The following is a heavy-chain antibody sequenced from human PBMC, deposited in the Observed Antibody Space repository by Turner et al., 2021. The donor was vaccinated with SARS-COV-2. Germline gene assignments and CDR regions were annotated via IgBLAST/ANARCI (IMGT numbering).Heavy chain of an antibody. CDR2: INGDGSST. J-gene: IGHJ6*02. V-gene: IGHV3-74*01. CDR3: AKRENGLGV. Sequence: EVQLVESGGGLVQPGGSLRLSGAASGFSFSNYWMHWVRQAPGKGLVWVSRINGDGSSTTYADSVKGRFTISRDNANNALYLQMNSLRAEDTAVYYCAKRENGLGVWGQGTTVTVSS. CDR1: GFSFSNYW.